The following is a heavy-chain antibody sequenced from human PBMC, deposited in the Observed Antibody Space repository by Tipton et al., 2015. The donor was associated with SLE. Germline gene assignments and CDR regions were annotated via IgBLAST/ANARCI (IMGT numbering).Heavy chain of an antibody. CDR3: AKGGGWPSGSYFHY. Sequence: SLRLSCAASGFTFSDYYMSWIRQAPGKGLEWISYISSGGKNIYYADSVKGRFTISRDNAKKSLYLQMNTLRVEDTATYYCAKGGGWPSGSYFHYWGQGTLVTVSS. CDR2: ISSGGKNI. D-gene: IGHD1-26*01. J-gene: IGHJ4*02. V-gene: IGHV3-11*01. CDR1: GFTFSDYY.